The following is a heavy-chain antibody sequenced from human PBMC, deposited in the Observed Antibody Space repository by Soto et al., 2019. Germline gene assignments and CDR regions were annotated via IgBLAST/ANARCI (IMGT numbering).Heavy chain of an antibody. CDR2: FSYDGSYK. J-gene: IGHJ4*02. Sequence: QVQLVESGGGVVQPGRSLRLSCAASGFTFSNYGMHWVRQVPGKGLEWVAVFSYDGSYKYYADSVKGRFTISRDNSKNTMFLKMNSMRAEDTDVYYCVKDDDRYSTDSSGLPYWGQGTLVTVSS. V-gene: IGHV3-30*18. D-gene: IGHD3-22*01. CDR1: GFTFSNYG. CDR3: VKDDDRYSTDSSGLPY.